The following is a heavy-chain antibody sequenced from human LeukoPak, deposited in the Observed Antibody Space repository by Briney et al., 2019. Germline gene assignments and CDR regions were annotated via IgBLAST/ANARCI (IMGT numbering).Heavy chain of an antibody. D-gene: IGHD4-17*01. Sequence: GGSLRLSCAASGFTFSSYSMNWVRQAPGKGLEWVSYISSSSSTIYYADSVKGRFTISRDNAKNSLYLQMNSLRAEDTAVYYCARDVRTTVRYFQHWGQGTLVTVSS. J-gene: IGHJ1*01. CDR2: ISSSSSTI. CDR1: GFTFSSYS. V-gene: IGHV3-48*04. CDR3: ARDVRTTVRYFQH.